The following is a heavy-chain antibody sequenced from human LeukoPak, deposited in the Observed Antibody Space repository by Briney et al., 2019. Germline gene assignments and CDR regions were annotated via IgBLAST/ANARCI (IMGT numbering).Heavy chain of an antibody. V-gene: IGHV1-69*13. D-gene: IGHD6-13*01. CDR2: IIPIFGTA. CDR1: GGTFSSYA. Sequence: SVKVSCTASGGTFSSYAISWVRQAPGQGLEWMGGIIPIFGTANYAQKFEGRVTITADESTSTAYMELSSLRSEDTAVYYCARSTPQDSSWYPSFDYWGQGTLVTVSS. J-gene: IGHJ4*02. CDR3: ARSTPQDSSWYPSFDY.